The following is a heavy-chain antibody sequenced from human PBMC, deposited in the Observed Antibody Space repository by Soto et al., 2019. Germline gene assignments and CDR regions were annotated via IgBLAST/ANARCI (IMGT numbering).Heavy chain of an antibody. CDR2: IIPIFDTA. CDR1: GGTFSDST. CDR3: ARNGTITGYSYGMDV. V-gene: IGHV1-69*01. D-gene: IGHD1-1*01. J-gene: IGHJ6*02. Sequence: QVQLVQSGAELRKPGSSVKVSCKASGGTFSDSTINWVRQAPGQRLEWMGGIIPIFDTANYAEKFQGRVTITADESTSTSFMEVSSLRSDDTAVYYCARNGTITGYSYGMDVWGQGTMVSVSS.